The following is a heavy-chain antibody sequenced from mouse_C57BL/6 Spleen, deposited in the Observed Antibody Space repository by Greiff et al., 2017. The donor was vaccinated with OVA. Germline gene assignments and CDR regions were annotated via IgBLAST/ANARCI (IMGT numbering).Heavy chain of an antibody. V-gene: IGHV2-5*01. CDR2: IWRGGST. CDR1: GFSLTSYG. J-gene: IGHJ1*03. CDR3: TKKGGYDVEYCDV. Sequence: VQLVESGPGLVQPSQSLSITCTVSGFSLTSYGVHWVRQSPGKGLEWLGVIWRGGSTDYNAAFMSRLSITKDNSKSQVFFKMNSLQADDTPIYYCTKKGGYDVEYCDVWGTGTTVTVSS. D-gene: IGHD2-2*01.